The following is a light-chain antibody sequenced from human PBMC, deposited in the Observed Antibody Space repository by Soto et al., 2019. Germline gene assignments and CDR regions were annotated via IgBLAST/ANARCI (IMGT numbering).Light chain of an antibody. J-gene: IGKJ4*01. CDR1: QSISSW. CDR2: DAS. Sequence: DIQMTQSPSTLSASVGDRVTITRRASQSISSWLAWYQQKPGKAPKLLIFDASSLESGTPSRFSGRRSGTQFTLTINGLQPDDFATYYCQQYDNYKPLTFGGGTKVDI. V-gene: IGKV1-5*01. CDR3: QQYDNYKPLT.